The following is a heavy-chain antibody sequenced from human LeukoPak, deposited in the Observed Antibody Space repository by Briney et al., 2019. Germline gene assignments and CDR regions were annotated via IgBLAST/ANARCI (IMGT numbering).Heavy chain of an antibody. CDR1: GFTFSSYG. D-gene: IGHD3-10*01. CDR3: AKGDITMVRGVIGYYYYGMDV. V-gene: IGHV3-30*18. CDR2: ISYDGSNK. Sequence: PGRSLRLSCAASGFTFSSYGMHWVRQAPGKGLEWVAVISYDGSNKYYADSVKGRFTISRDNSKNTLYPQMNSLRAEDTAVYYCAKGDITMVRGVIGYYYYGMDVWGQGTTVTVSS. J-gene: IGHJ6*02.